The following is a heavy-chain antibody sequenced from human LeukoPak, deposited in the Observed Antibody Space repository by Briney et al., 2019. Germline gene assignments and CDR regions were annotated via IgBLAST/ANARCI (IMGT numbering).Heavy chain of an antibody. CDR1: GFTFSNAW. CDR3: TTDLAYYYDSSGSDY. D-gene: IGHD3-22*01. J-gene: IGHJ4*02. V-gene: IGHV3-15*01. CDR2: IKSKTDGGTT. Sequence: GGSLRPSCAASGFTFSNAWMSWVRQAPGKGLEWVGPIKSKTDGGTTDYAAPVKGRFTISRDDSKNTLYLQMNSLKTEDTAVYYCTTDLAYYYDSSGSDYWGQGTLVTVSS.